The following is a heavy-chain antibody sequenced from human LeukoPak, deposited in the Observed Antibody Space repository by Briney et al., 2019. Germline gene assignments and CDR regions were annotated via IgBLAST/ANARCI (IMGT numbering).Heavy chain of an antibody. D-gene: IGHD4-23*01. J-gene: IGHJ4*02. CDR3: ARAPNYGGGDY. CDR2: INPSGGST. CDR1: GYTFTSYY. Sequence: ASVTVSCKASGYTFTSYYMHWVRQAPGQGLEWMGIINPSGGSTTYAQKFQDRVTMTRDTSTSTVYMEMSSLRSDDTAVYYCARAPNYGGGDYWGQGTLVTVSS. V-gene: IGHV1-46*01.